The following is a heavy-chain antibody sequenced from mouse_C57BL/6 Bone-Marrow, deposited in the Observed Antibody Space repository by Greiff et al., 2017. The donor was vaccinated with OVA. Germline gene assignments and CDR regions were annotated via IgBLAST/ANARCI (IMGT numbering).Heavy chain of an antibody. CDR1: GYTFTSYW. Sequence: VQLQQSGAELVKPGASVKLSCKASGYTFTSYWMQWVKQRPGQGLEWIGEIDPSDSYTNYNQKFKGKATLTVDTSSSTAYMQLSSLTSEDSAVYYCARDTKDWYFDVWGTGTTVTVSS. CDR3: ARDTKDWYFDV. D-gene: IGHD1-1*01. J-gene: IGHJ1*03. V-gene: IGHV1-50*01. CDR2: IDPSDSYT.